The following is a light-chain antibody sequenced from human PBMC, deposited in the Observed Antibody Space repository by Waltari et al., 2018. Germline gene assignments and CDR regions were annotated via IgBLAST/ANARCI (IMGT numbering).Light chain of an antibody. J-gene: IGLJ2*01. Sequence: QSALTQPASVSGSPGQSITISCTGTSSYIGSYNLVSWYQQHPGKAPKLLIYEGSKRPSGVSNRFSGYKAGNTASLTISGLQTEDEADYYCCSYAGSSIFVVFGGGTKLTVL. CDR2: EGS. CDR3: CSYAGSSIFVV. V-gene: IGLV2-23*03. CDR1: SSYIGSYNL.